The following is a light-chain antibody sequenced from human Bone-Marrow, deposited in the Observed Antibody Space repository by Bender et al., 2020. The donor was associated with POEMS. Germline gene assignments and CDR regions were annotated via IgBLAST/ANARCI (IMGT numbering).Light chain of an antibody. CDR1: SSDVGGYNY. CDR3: SAYAVTNNFVV. CDR2: EVT. Sequence: QSALTQPASVSGSPGHSITISCAGTSSDVGGYNYVSWYQHHPGKAPKLIIYEVTKRPSGVPDRFSGSKSGNTASLTVSGLQAEDEADYYCSAYAVTNNFVVFGGGTKLTVL. J-gene: IGLJ2*01. V-gene: IGLV2-8*01.